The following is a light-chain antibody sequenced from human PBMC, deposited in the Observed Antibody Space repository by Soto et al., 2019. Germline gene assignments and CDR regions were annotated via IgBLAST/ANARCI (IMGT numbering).Light chain of an antibody. CDR3: QHLNSYPIT. J-gene: IGKJ5*01. V-gene: IGKV1-9*01. CDR1: QGTSSH. Sequence: QLTQSPSSLSASVGDRVTISCRASQGTSSHLAWYQQKPGTAPKLLIYEASTLQSGVPSRFSGSASGTDFTLTIISLQPEDFATYYCQHLNSYPITFGQGTRLEIK. CDR2: EAS.